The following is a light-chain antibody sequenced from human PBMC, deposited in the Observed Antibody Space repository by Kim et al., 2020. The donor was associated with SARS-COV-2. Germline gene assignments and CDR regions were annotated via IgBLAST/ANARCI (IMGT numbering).Light chain of an antibody. Sequence: QTVVTQEASLSVSPGGTVTLTCGLSSGSASTTYSPSWYQQTPGQAPRPLIYNTDIRSSGVPDRFSGSILGNKAALTITGAQADDESDYHCVLYLGSGVCVFGKGTQLTVL. V-gene: IGLV8-61*01. CDR1: SGSASTTYS. J-gene: IGLJ3*02. CDR2: NTD. CDR3: VLYLGSGVCV.